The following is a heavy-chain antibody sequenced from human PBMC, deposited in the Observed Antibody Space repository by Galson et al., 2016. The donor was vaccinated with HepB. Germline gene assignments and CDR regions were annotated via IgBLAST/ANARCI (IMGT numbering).Heavy chain of an antibody. D-gene: IGHD3-3*01. Sequence: SLRLSCAASGFTFSSYSMNWVRQAPGKGLEWVSSISSSSSFIYYADSMKGRFTISRDNAKNSLYLQMNSLRAEDTAAYYCARGHELFAYIYYGLDVWGQGTTVRVSS. CDR1: GFTFSSYS. CDR3: ARGHELFAYIYYGLDV. V-gene: IGHV3-21*01. CDR2: ISSSSSFI. J-gene: IGHJ6*02.